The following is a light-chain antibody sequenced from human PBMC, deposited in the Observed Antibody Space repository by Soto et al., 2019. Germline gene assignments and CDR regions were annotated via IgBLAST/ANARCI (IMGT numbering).Light chain of an antibody. CDR1: QDISNR. CDR2: DAS. CDR3: QQYVNLVT. Sequence: DIQMTQSPSSLSASVGDRVTITCQASQDISNRLNWYQQKPGKAPKLLINDASNLEAGVPSRFSGSGSGTDFTFTISSLQPEDIATYYCQQYVNLVTFCGGTKLEIK. J-gene: IGKJ4*01. V-gene: IGKV1-33*01.